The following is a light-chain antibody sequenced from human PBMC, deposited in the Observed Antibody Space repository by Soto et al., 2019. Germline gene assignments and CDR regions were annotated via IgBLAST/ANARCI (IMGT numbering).Light chain of an antibody. CDR3: AAWDDSLSGPV. Sequence: QSVLTQPPSASGTPGQRVTISCSGGSSNIGSNTVNWYQQLPGTAPKLLIYYNNHRPSGVPDRFSGSKSGTSASLAISRLRSEDEADYYCAAWDDSLSGPVFGGGTQLTVL. CDR1: SSNIGSNT. CDR2: YNN. J-gene: IGLJ2*01. V-gene: IGLV1-44*01.